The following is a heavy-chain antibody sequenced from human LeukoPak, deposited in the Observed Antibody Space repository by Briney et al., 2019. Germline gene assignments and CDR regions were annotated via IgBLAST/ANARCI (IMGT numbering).Heavy chain of an antibody. J-gene: IGHJ4*02. V-gene: IGHV3-21*05. Sequence: GGSLRLSCAASGFTFSSYGMHWVRQAPGKGLEWVSQISKTSSYTNYADSVKGRFTISRDNARNSLYLQMNSLRAEDTAVYYCTREQWLPDYWGQGTLVTVSS. CDR2: ISKTSSYT. CDR3: TREQWLPDY. D-gene: IGHD5-24*01. CDR1: GFTFSSYG.